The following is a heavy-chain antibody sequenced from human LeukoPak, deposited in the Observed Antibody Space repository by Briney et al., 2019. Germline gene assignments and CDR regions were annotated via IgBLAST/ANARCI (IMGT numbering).Heavy chain of an antibody. CDR3: ARDAFSYYYYYMDV. Sequence: GGSLRLSCAASGFAFSDYYMSWIRQAPGKGLEWVSYISSSGSNIYYADSVKGRFTISRDNAKNSLFLQMNSLRAEDTAVYYCARDAFSYYYYYMDVWGKGTTVTVSS. V-gene: IGHV3-11*04. CDR1: GFAFSDYY. J-gene: IGHJ6*03. CDR2: ISSSGSNI.